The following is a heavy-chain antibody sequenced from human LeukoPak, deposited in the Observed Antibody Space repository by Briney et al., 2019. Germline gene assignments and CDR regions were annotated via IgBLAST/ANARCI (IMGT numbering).Heavy chain of an antibody. V-gene: IGHV4-59*08. CDR3: ARQRHDYSGGSAWDSYFDH. CDR1: GGSIRSFS. J-gene: IGHJ4*02. CDR2: IYYTGST. Sequence: SPSETLSLTCTVSGGSIRSFSWSWVRQPPGKSLEWIGYIYYTGSTNYNPSLNSRLRMSIDTSKNQFSLKLTSVTAADTAVYYWARQRHDYSGGSAWDSYFDHWGQGTLVTVSS. D-gene: IGHD3-16*01.